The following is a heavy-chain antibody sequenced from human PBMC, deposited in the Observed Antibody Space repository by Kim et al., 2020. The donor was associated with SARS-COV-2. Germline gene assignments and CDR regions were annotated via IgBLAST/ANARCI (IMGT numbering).Heavy chain of an antibody. D-gene: IGHD4-17*01. CDR3: ASLHYGDYVFDY. J-gene: IGHJ4*02. Sequence: SETLSLTCTVSGGSISSGGYYWSWIRQHPGKGLEWIGYIYYSGSTYYNPSLKSRVTISVDTSKNQFSLKLSSVTAADTAVYYCASLHYGDYVFDYWGQGTLVTVSS. V-gene: IGHV4-31*03. CDR1: GGSISSGGYY. CDR2: IYYSGST.